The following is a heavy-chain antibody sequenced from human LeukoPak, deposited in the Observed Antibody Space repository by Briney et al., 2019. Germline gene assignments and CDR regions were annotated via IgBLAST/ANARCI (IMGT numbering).Heavy chain of an antibody. CDR1: GGSFSGYY. Sequence: SETLSLTCAVYGGSFSGYYWSWIRQPPGKGLEWIGEINHSGSTNYNPSLKSRVTISVDTSKNQFSLKLSSVTAADTAVYYCARARRPWNSYYYYYYMDVWGKGTAVTVSS. CDR2: INHSGST. CDR3: ARARRPWNSYYYYYYMDV. J-gene: IGHJ6*03. D-gene: IGHD1/OR15-1a*01. V-gene: IGHV4-34*01.